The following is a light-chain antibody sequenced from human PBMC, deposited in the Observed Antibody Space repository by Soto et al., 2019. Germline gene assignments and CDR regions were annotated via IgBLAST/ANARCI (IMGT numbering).Light chain of an antibody. J-gene: IGKJ5*01. CDR1: QSVSNN. CDR3: QQYDTWPPLT. V-gene: IGKV3-15*01. Sequence: EIMMTQSPAILSVSPGERATLSCRASQSVSNNLAWYQQKPGQVPRLLIYYASTRATGVPTRFSGSGSGTDFTLTISSLQSEDFAFYYCQQYDTWPPLTFGQGTRLEIK. CDR2: YAS.